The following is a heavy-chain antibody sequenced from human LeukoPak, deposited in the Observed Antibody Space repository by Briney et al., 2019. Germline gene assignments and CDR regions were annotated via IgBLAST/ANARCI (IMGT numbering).Heavy chain of an antibody. CDR2: ISSSSSTI. V-gene: IGHV3-48*01. J-gene: IGHJ6*04. D-gene: IGHD3-3*01. CDR3: AGDTILDL. Sequence: PGGSLRLSCAGSGFTFSSYSMKWVRQAPGKGLEWVSYISSSSSTIYYADSVKGRFTISRDNAKNSLYLQMNSLRAEDTAVYYCAGDTILDLWGKGTTVTVSS. CDR1: GFTFSSYS.